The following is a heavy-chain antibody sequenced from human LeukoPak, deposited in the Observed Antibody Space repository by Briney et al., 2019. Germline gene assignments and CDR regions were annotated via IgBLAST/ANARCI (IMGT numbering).Heavy chain of an antibody. V-gene: IGHV1-18*01. J-gene: IGHJ4*02. CDR1: GYTFTSYG. CDR2: ISAYNGNT. Sequence: ASVKVSCKSSGYTFTSYGISWVRQASGQGLEWMGWISAYNGNTNYAQKLQGRVTMTTDTSTSTAYMELRSLRSDDTAVYYCARDQDYYDSSGYPHPFDYWGQGTLVTVSS. CDR3: ARDQDYYDSSGYPHPFDY. D-gene: IGHD3-22*01.